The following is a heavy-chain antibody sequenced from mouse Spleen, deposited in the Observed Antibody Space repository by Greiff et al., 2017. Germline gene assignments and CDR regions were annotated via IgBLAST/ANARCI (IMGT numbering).Heavy chain of an antibody. V-gene: IGHV1-82*01. CDR2: IYPGDGDT. D-gene: IGHD1-1*01. CDR1: GYAFSSSW. CDR3: ATTVVARYWYFDV. Sequence: QVQLQQSGPELVKPGASVKISCKASGYAFSSSWMNWVKQRPGKGLEWIGRIYPGDGDTNYNGKFKGKATLTADKSSSTAYMQLSSLTSEDSAVYFCATTVVARYWYFDVWGAGTTVTVSS. J-gene: IGHJ1*01.